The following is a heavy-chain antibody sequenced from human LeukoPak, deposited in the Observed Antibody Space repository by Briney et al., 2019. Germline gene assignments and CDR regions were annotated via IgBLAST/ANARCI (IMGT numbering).Heavy chain of an antibody. Sequence: TGGSLRLSCAASGFTFSSYAMHRVRQAPGKGLEWVVVISYDGSNKYYADSVKGRFTISRDNSKNRLYLQMNSLRAEDTAVYYCARVTATYYDFWSGWGAFNIRGQGTMVTVSS. CDR3: ARVTATYYDFWSGWGAFNI. J-gene: IGHJ3*02. D-gene: IGHD3-3*01. CDR2: ISYDGSNK. V-gene: IGHV3-30-3*01. CDR1: GFTFSSYA.